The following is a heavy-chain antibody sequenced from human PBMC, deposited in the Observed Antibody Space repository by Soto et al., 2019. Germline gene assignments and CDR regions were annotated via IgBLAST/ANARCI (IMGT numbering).Heavy chain of an antibody. D-gene: IGHD3-10*01. CDR2: IYYSGST. J-gene: IGHJ6*02. Sequence: QVQLQESGPGLVKPSQTLSLTCTVSGGSISSGGYYWSWIRQHPGKGLEWIGYIYYSGSTYYNPYLKRRVTISVDTSKNQFSLKLSSVTAADTAVYYCARARLPYGSGSQYGMDVWGQGTTVTVSS. CDR3: ARARLPYGSGSQYGMDV. CDR1: GGSISSGGYY. V-gene: IGHV4-31*03.